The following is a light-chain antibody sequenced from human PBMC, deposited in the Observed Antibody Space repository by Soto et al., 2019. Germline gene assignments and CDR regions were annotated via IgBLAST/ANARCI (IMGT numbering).Light chain of an antibody. V-gene: IGLV2-8*01. J-gene: IGLJ1*01. CDR1: SSDVGGYNF. CDR3: SSLGF. CDR2: EVS. Sequence: QSALTQPPSASGSPGQSFTICCTGTSSDVGGYNFVSWFQQHPGKAPKLMIYEVSQRPSGVPDRFSGSKSGNTASLTVSGLQAEDEADYYCSSLGFFGTGTKVTVL.